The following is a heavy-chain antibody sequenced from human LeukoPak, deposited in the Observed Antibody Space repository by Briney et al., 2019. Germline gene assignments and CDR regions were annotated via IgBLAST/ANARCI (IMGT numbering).Heavy chain of an antibody. Sequence: SETLSLTCTVSGASIISSGYYWSWIRQHPGKGLEWIGYIYYTGSTYYNPSLKNRLTISIDTSKSQFSLKLTSVTAADTAVYYCARDPIAYCGADCYSDWGQGTLVTVSS. CDR3: ARDPIAYCGADCYSD. CDR2: IYYTGST. J-gene: IGHJ4*02. V-gene: IGHV4-31*03. D-gene: IGHD2-21*02. CDR1: GASIISSGYY.